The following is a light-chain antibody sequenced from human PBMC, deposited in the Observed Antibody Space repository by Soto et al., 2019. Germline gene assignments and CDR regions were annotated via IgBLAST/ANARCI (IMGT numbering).Light chain of an antibody. Sequence: DIVMTQSPDSLAVSLGERATINCKSSQSVLYSSNKQNYLAWYQQKPGQPPKLLIYWASTRESGVPDRFSGSGSGTDFTLTISSLQAEDVALYFCQQYYSTPLAFGGGTKVDIK. CDR1: QSVLYSSNKQNY. J-gene: IGKJ4*01. V-gene: IGKV4-1*01. CDR2: WAS. CDR3: QQYYSTPLA.